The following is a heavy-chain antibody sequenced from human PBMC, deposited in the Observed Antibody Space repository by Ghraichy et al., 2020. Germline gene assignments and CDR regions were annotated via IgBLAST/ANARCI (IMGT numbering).Heavy chain of an antibody. D-gene: IGHD1-14*01. V-gene: IGHV1-8*03. Sequence: ASVKVSCKASGYTFTSYDIIWVRQAPGQGLEWMGWMNPKTGNTGFAQMFPVRVTITTDTSASTAYMELHSLTSEDTAVYYCARAFRNLLLSDYLGQGTLVTVSS. CDR3: ARAFRNLLLSDY. J-gene: IGHJ4*02. CDR2: MNPKTGNT. CDR1: GYTFTSYD.